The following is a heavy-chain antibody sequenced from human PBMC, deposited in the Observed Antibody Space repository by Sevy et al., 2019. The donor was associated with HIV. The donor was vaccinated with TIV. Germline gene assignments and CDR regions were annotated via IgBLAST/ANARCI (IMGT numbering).Heavy chain of an antibody. V-gene: IGHV1-24*01. CDR3: AIVGLRYFSGCSVYLWDWFDP. CDR1: GYTLTKLS. CDR2: SDPQHGET. J-gene: IGHJ5*02. D-gene: IGHD2-15*01. Sequence: ASVKVSCKVSGYTLTKLSIHWVRQAPGKGLEWMGNSDPQHGETIYPENFQGRVTMTEDTSTDTAFMELSSLTSEDTALYYCAIVGLRYFSGCSVYLWDWFDPWGQGTLVTVSS.